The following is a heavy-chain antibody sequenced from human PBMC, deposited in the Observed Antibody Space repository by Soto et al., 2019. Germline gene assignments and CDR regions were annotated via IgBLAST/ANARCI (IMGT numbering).Heavy chain of an antibody. CDR2: ISGSGGST. Sequence: GGSLRLSCAASGFTFSSYAMSCVRQAPGKGLEWVSAISGSGGSTYYADSVKGRFTISRDNSKNTLYLQMNSLRAEDTAVYYCAKGKGCSSTSCYRGPHLDYWGQGTLVTVSS. D-gene: IGHD2-2*02. V-gene: IGHV3-23*01. J-gene: IGHJ4*02. CDR1: GFTFSSYA. CDR3: AKGKGCSSTSCYRGPHLDY.